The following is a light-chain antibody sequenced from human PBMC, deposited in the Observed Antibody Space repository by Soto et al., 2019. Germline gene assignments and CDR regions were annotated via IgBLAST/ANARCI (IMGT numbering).Light chain of an antibody. CDR2: GNS. J-gene: IGLJ1*01. V-gene: IGLV1-40*01. CDR1: SSNIGSGYD. Sequence: QSVLTQPPSLSGAPGQRVTISCTGSSSNIGSGYDVHWNQQLPGTAPKLLTSGNSNRPSGVPDRVSGSKSGPSASLAITGLQAEDEAEYDCQSYDSSLSVLYVFGTGTKVTVL. CDR3: QSYDSSLSVLYV.